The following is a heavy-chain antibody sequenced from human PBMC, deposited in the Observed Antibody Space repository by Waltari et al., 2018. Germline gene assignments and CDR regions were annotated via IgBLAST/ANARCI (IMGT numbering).Heavy chain of an antibody. Sequence: EVQLVESGGGLVQPGGSLRLSCAASGFTFSSYWMHWVRQAPGNGLVWVTLIKRDGRSTRYADSVKDRFTSCRDNAKNKRDLQMNSLRAEDTAVYYCARGGRYGGVGDAIDIWGQGTMVTVSS. CDR3: ARGGRYGGVGDAIDI. D-gene: IGHD2-8*02. CDR2: IKRDGRST. V-gene: IGHV3-74*01. CDR1: GFTFSSYW. J-gene: IGHJ3*02.